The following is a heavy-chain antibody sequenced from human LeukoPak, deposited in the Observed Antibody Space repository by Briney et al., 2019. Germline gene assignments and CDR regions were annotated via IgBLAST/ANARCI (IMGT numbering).Heavy chain of an antibody. CDR2: MGGSGTSI. J-gene: IGHJ4*02. CDR3: AREEPGDLGQAFHY. CDR1: GFTFRTYA. Sequence: GGSLRLSCETSGFTFRTYAMNWVRQAPGKGLEWVSSMGGSGTSIYYADSVKGRFTISRDNAKNSLYLQMSSLRVDDTAVYYCAREEPGDLGQAFHYWGQGTLVTVSS. D-gene: IGHD7-27*01. V-gene: IGHV3-21*01.